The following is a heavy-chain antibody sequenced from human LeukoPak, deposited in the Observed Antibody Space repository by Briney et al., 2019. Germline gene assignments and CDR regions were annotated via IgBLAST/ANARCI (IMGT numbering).Heavy chain of an antibody. J-gene: IGHJ4*02. CDR2: ISSSSSYI. D-gene: IGHD4-23*01. CDR1: GFTFSSYS. Sequence: PGGSLRLSCAASGFTFSSYSMNWVRQAPGKGLEWVSSISSSSSYIYYADSVKGRFTISRDNAKNTLYLQMNSLRAEDTAVYYCTRGTVVTPRPFDYWGQGTLVTVSS. V-gene: IGHV3-21*01. CDR3: TRGTVVTPRPFDY.